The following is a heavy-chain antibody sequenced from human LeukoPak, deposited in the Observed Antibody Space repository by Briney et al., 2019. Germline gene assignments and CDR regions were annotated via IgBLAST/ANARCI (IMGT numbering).Heavy chain of an antibody. CDR1: GFTFSSYA. CDR3: AKGSDLVSDFDY. D-gene: IGHD6-13*01. V-gene: IGHV3-23*01. Sequence: GGSLRLSCAASGFTFSSYAMIWVRQAPGKGLEWVSAISGSGGSTYYADSVKGRFTISRDNSKNTLYLQMNSLRAEGTAVYYCAKGSDLVSDFDYWGQGTLVTVSS. J-gene: IGHJ4*02. CDR2: ISGSGGST.